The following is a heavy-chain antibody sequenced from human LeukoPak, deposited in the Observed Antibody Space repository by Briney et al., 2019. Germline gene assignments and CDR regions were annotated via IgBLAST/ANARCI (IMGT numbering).Heavy chain of an antibody. V-gene: IGHV1-24*01. CDR3: ATVGYCSSTSCSDYYGMDV. CDR2: FDPEDGET. CDR1: GYSFTSYW. J-gene: IGHJ6*02. Sequence: GESLKISCKGSGYSFTSYWIGWVRQAPGKGLEWMGGFDPEDGETIYAQKFQGRVTMTEDTSTDTAYMELSSLRSEDTAVYYCATVGYCSSTSCSDYYGMDVWGQGTTVTVSS. D-gene: IGHD2-2*01.